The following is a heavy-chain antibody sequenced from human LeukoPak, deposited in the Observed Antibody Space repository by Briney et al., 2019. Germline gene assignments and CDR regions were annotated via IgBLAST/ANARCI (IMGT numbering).Heavy chain of an antibody. Sequence: GRSLRLSCAASGFTFSSYGMHWVRQAPGKGLEWVAVIWYDGSNKFHADSVKGRFTISRDNSKNTVFLQMKSLRVEDTAVYFCARDLGDYDILTGYYRPYFFDYWGQGTLVIVSS. J-gene: IGHJ4*02. CDR2: IWYDGSNK. CDR3: ARDLGDYDILTGYYRPYFFDY. CDR1: GFTFSSYG. D-gene: IGHD3-9*01. V-gene: IGHV3-33*01.